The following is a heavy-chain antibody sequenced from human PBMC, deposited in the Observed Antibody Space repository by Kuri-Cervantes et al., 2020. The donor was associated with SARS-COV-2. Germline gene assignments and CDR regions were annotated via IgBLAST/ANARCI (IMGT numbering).Heavy chain of an antibody. Sequence: LSLTCAASGFTFSSYEMNWVRQAPGKGLEWVSYISSSGSTIYYADSVKGRFTIFRDNAKNSLYLQMNSLRAEDTAVYYCARDRNDGWFDPWGQGTLVTVSS. CDR3: ARDRNDGWFDP. CDR2: ISSSGSTI. CDR1: GFTFSSYE. D-gene: IGHD1-1*01. V-gene: IGHV3-48*03. J-gene: IGHJ5*02.